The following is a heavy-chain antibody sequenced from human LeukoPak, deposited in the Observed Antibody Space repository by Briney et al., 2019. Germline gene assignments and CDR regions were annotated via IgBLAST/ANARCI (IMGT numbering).Heavy chain of an antibody. CDR1: GFTLSSYA. V-gene: IGHV3-30*04. CDR3: ARTPVPYCSSTSCYADWFDP. CDR2: ISYDGSNK. D-gene: IGHD2-2*01. J-gene: IGHJ5*02. Sequence: GRSLRLSCAASGFTLSSYAMHWVRQAPGKGLEWVAVISYDGSNKYYADSVKGRFTISRDNSKNTLYLQMNSLRAEDTAVYYCARTPVPYCSSTSCYADWFDPWGQGTLVTVSS.